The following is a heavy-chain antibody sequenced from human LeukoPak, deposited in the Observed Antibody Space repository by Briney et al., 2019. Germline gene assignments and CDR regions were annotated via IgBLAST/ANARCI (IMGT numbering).Heavy chain of an antibody. CDR2: IYYSGNT. V-gene: IGHV4-59*01. CDR3: AGEDYFDSSGYASWRFDI. D-gene: IGHD3-22*01. Sequence: SQTLSLTCTVSGGSISDYCWTWIRQPPGKGLEWIGHIYYSGNTIYNPSLKSRVTISVDTSKNQFSLKLTSVTTADTAVYYCAGEDYFDSSGYASWRFDIWGQGTMVTVSS. J-gene: IGHJ3*02. CDR1: GGSISDYC.